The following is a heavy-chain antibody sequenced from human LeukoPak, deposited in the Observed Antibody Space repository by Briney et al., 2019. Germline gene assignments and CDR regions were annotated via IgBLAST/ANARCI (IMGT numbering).Heavy chain of an antibody. Sequence: SETLSLTCTVSGGSISSYYWSCIRQPPGKGLEWIGYIYYSGSTNYNPSLKSRVTISVDTSKNQFSLKLSSVTAADTAVYYCARGEFIAAAGTGYYYGMDVWGQGTTVTVSS. CDR2: IYYSGST. CDR1: GGSISSYY. CDR3: ARGEFIAAAGTGYYYGMDV. D-gene: IGHD6-13*01. V-gene: IGHV4-59*01. J-gene: IGHJ6*02.